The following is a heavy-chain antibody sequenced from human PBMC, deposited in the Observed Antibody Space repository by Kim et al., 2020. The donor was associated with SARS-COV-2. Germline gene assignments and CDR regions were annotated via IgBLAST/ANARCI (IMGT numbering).Heavy chain of an antibody. J-gene: IGHJ6*02. CDR1: GFTFNVSA. Sequence: GGSLRLSCAASGFTFNVSALHWVRQASGKGLEWVGRIRSKGNNYATAYAASVKGRFTISRDDSENTAYLQMNSLETEDTAVYYCAASGGYCSSASCHSVNYYGMDVWGQGTTVTVSS. D-gene: IGHD2-2*01. CDR2: IRSKGNNYAT. CDR3: AASGGYCSSASCHSVNYYGMDV. V-gene: IGHV3-73*01.